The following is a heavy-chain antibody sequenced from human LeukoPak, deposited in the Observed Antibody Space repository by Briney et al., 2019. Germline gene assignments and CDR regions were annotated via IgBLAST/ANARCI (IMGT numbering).Heavy chain of an antibody. D-gene: IGHD3-16*01. CDR1: GGTFSSYA. CDR3: ARDPGGTSYDYVWGSYTLYYGMDV. CDR2: IIPIFGTA. J-gene: IGHJ6*02. V-gene: IGHV1-69*13. Sequence: GASVKVSRKASGGTFSSYAISWVRQAPGQGLEWMGGIIPIFGTANYAQKFQGRVTITADESTSTAYMELSSLRSEDTAVYYCARDPGGTSYDYVWGSYTLYYGMDVRGQGTTVTVSS.